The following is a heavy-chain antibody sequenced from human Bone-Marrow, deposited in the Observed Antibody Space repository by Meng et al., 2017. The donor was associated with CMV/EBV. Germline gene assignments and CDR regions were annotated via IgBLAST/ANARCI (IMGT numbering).Heavy chain of an antibody. CDR1: TSYG. CDR3: ARVGLRFLEWLSSNSGWFDP. CDR2: ISDYNGNT. D-gene: IGHD3-3*01. Sequence: TSYGISWVRKAPGQGLEWMGWISDYNGNTNYAQKLQGRVTMTTDTSTSTAYMELRSLRSDDTAVYYCARVGLRFLEWLSSNSGWFDPWGQGTLVTVSS. V-gene: IGHV1-18*01. J-gene: IGHJ5*02.